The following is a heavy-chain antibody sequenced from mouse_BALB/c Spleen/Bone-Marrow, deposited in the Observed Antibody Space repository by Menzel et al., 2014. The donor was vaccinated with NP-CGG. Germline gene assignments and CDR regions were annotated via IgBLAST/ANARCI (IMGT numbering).Heavy chain of an antibody. Sequence: ESGPGLVKPSQSLSLICSVTGYSITSGYYWNWIRQFPGNKLEWMGYISYDGYNKYNPSLKNRISITHDTSEDQFFLKLSSVTTEDTATYYCARDPHYGDYLGDYWGQGTTLTVSS. V-gene: IGHV3-6*02. CDR1: GYSITSGYY. CDR2: ISYDGYN. D-gene: IGHD2-13*01. J-gene: IGHJ2*01. CDR3: ARDPHYGDYLGDY.